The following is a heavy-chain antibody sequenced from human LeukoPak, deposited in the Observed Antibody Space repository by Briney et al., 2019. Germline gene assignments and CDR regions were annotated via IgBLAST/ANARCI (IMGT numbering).Heavy chain of an antibody. CDR1: GLTFSSYA. CDR3: AKCNLNNCREGFDI. Sequence: GGSLRLSCAASGLTFSSYALSWVRQAPGKGLDCVSSISVDSITYYLDSVKGRFTMSRDNSKSTLYLQMHSLRAEDTALYYCAKCNLNNCREGFDIWGQGTMVTVS. J-gene: IGHJ3*02. D-gene: IGHD1-1*01. V-gene: IGHV3-23*01. CDR2: ISVDSIT.